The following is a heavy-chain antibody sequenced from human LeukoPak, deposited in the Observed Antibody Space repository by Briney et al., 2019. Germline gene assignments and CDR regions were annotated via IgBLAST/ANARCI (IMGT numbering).Heavy chain of an antibody. D-gene: IGHD4-23*01. J-gene: IGHJ5*02. Sequence: ASVKVSCKASGGTFSSYAISWVRQAPGQRLEWMGWINAGNGNTKYSQKFQGRVTITRDTSASTAYMELSSLRSEDTAVYFCARSNYGGKRWFDPWGQGTLVIVSS. CDR2: INAGNGNT. V-gene: IGHV1-3*01. CDR1: GGTFSSYA. CDR3: ARSNYGGKRWFDP.